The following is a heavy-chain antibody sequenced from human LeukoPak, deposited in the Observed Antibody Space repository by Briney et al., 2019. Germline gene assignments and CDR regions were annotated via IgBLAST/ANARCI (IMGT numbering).Heavy chain of an antibody. V-gene: IGHV3-48*03. CDR1: GFTFSSYE. D-gene: IGHD6-6*01. CDR2: ISSRGHNI. J-gene: IGHJ6*02. Sequence: GGSLRLSCAVSGFTFSSYEMNWVRQAPGKGLEWVSYISSRGHNIVYADSVKGRFTISRDNAKNSLFLQMNSLRVEDTAVYYCARDPYSSTWSYGMDVWGQGTTVTVSS. CDR3: ARDPYSSTWSYGMDV.